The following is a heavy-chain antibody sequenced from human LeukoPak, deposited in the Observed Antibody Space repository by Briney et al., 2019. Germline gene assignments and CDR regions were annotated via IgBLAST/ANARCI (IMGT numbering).Heavy chain of an antibody. D-gene: IGHD1-1*01. CDR2: INHSGST. V-gene: IGHV4-34*01. CDR1: GGSFSGYY. J-gene: IGHJ4*02. Sequence: NPSETLSLTCAVYGGSFSGYYWSWIRQPPGKGLGWIGEINHSGSTNYNPSLKSRVTISVDTSKNQFSLRLSSVTAADTAVYYCARGIRYPFDYWGQGTLVTVSS. CDR3: ARGIRYPFDY.